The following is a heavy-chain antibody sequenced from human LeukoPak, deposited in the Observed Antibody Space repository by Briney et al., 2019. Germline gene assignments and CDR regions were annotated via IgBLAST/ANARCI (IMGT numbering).Heavy chain of an antibody. V-gene: IGHV1-46*01. CDR1: GHTFTSYY. CDR3: AREKGGSYKGYYYYYGMDV. Sequence: GASVKVSCKASGHTFTSYYMHWVRQAPGQGLEWMGIISPSGGSTSYAQKFQGRVTMTRDTSTSTVYMELSSLRSEDTAVYYCAREKGGSYKGYYYYYGMDVWGQGTTVTVSS. J-gene: IGHJ6*02. CDR2: ISPSGGST. D-gene: IGHD1-26*01.